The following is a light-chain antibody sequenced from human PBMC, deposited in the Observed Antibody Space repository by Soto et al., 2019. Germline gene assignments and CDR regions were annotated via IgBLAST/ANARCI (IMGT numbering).Light chain of an antibody. V-gene: IGKV1-17*03. CDR2: GAS. CDR1: QDISNY. Sequence: DIQMTQSPSAMSASVGDRVTITCRASQDISNYLAWFLQKPGRVPKRLIYGASSLQSGVPSRFSGRGSVTEFTLTISSPQPEDFATYYCLQYNIYPFSFGRGTKLEIK. J-gene: IGKJ2*01. CDR3: LQYNIYPFS.